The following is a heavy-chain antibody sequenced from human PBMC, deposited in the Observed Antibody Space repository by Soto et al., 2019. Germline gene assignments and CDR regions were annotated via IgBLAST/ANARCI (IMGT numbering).Heavy chain of an antibody. CDR3: VRRSLGFLRAAYYFDS. V-gene: IGHV1-24*01. D-gene: IGHD3-3*01. CDR1: GYTLTELS. CDR2: FDPEDGET. J-gene: IGHJ4*02. Sequence: QVRLVQSGAEVKKPGASVKVSCKFSGYTLTELSIHWVRQAPGKGLDWMGGFDPEDGETIYAQNFQGRVTMTEDTSTDTAYMEMSSLRSEDTAVYFCVRRSLGFLRAAYYFDSWGQGTLVTVSS.